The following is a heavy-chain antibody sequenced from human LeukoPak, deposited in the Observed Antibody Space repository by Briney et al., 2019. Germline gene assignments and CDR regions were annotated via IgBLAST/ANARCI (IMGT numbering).Heavy chain of an antibody. D-gene: IGHD6-13*01. CDR3: ARDQGSSCLAY. J-gene: IGHJ4*02. CDR2: IYYSGST. CDR1: GGSISSYY. Sequence: SETLSLTCTVSGGSISSYYWSWIRQPPGKGLEWIGYIYYSGSTNYNPSLKSRVTISVDKSKNQFSLKLSSVTAADTAVYYCARDQGSSCLAYWGQGTLVTVSS. V-gene: IGHV4-59*12.